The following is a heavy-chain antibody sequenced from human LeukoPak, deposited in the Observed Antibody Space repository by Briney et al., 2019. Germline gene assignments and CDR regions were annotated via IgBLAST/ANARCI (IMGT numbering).Heavy chain of an antibody. CDR1: SGSFSSSY. CDR3: ARGGSSTSSTGKENWLDP. D-gene: IGHD1-1*01. Sequence: SETLSLTCTVSSGSFSSSYWSWIRQPPGKGLEWIAYIYYSGSNTNYNPSLKSRVTISVDTSKNQFSLKLSSVTAEDTAVYYCARGGSSTSSTGKENWLDPWGQGTMVTVSS. V-gene: IGHV4-59*01. CDR2: IYYSGSNT. J-gene: IGHJ3*01.